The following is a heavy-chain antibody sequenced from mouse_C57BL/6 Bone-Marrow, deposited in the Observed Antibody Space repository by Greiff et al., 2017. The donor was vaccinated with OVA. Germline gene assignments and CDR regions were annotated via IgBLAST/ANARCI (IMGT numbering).Heavy chain of an antibody. Sequence: VQLQQSGAELVRPGASVKLSCTASGFNIKDDYMHWVKQRPEQGLEWIGWIDPENGDTEYAAKFQGKATITADKSSNTAYLQLSSLTSEDTAVYYCTTGITTVVAPPLLYYWGQGTTLTVSS. J-gene: IGHJ2*01. CDR1: GFNIKDDY. CDR3: TTGITTVVAPPLLYY. D-gene: IGHD1-1*01. CDR2: IDPENGDT. V-gene: IGHV14-4*01.